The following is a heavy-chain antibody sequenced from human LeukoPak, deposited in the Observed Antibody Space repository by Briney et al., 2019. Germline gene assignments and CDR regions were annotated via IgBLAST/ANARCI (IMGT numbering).Heavy chain of an antibody. CDR3: ARVTGYMIEDYFDY. V-gene: IGHV4-39*07. D-gene: IGHD3-9*01. CDR2: IYYSGST. Sequence: SETLSLTCTVSGGSINSSSYYWGWIRQPPGKGLGWIGSIYYSGSTYYNPSLKSRVTISVDTSKKQFSLKLSSVTAADTAVYYCARVTGYMIEDYFDYWGQGILVTVSS. J-gene: IGHJ4*02. CDR1: GGSINSSSYY.